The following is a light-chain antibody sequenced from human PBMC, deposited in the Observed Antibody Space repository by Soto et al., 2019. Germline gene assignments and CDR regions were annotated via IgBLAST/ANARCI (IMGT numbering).Light chain of an antibody. Sequence: QSVLTQPPSVSGAPGQGVTLSCTGSSSNLGAGFDVHWYQQLPGTAPKLLTYGNNNRPSGVPDRFSGSRSGTSASLAITGLQTEDEADYFCLSYDSSLRGWVFGGGTKVTVL. J-gene: IGLJ3*02. CDR3: LSYDSSLRGWV. V-gene: IGLV1-40*01. CDR1: SSNLGAGFD. CDR2: GNN.